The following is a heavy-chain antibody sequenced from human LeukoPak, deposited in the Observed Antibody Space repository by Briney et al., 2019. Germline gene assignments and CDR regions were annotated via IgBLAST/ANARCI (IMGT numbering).Heavy chain of an antibody. CDR1: GFTFSSYS. D-gene: IGHD3-10*01. CDR2: ISSSSSYI. CDR3: ARAGFYVNAFDI. V-gene: IGHV3-21*01. J-gene: IGHJ3*02. Sequence: GGSLRLSCAASGFTFSSYSMNWVRQAPGKGLEWVASISSSSSYIYYADSVKGRFTISRDNAKNSLYLQMNRLRAEDTAVYYCARAGFYVNAFDIWGQGTMVTVSS.